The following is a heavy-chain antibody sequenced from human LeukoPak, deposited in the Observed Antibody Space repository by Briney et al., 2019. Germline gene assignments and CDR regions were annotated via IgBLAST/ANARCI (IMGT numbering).Heavy chain of an antibody. D-gene: IGHD3-3*01. CDR1: GGSINTYY. Sequence: PSETLSLTCTVSGGSINTYYWSWIRQPPGKGLEWSGYIYYSGSTNYNPSLKSRVTISVDTSKNQFSLKLSSVTAADTAVYYCARHHSKFWNYGMDVWDQGTTVTVSS. V-gene: IGHV4-59*08. CDR2: IYYSGST. CDR3: ARHHSKFWNYGMDV. J-gene: IGHJ6*02.